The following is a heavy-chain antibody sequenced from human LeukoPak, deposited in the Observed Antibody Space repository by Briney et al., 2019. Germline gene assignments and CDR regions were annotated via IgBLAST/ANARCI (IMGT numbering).Heavy chain of an antibody. CDR3: VRVGFTSSWSNFDY. V-gene: IGHV1-2*06. J-gene: IGHJ4*02. CDR1: GYLFAAYF. CDR2: INPNGGDT. Sequence: ASVKVSCKASGYLFAAYFIHWVRQAPGQVLEWMGRINPNGGDTNYAQKFQGRVTMTGDTSISTAYMELSSLRSDDTAMYYCVRVGFTSSWSNFDYWGQGTLVTVSS. D-gene: IGHD6-13*01.